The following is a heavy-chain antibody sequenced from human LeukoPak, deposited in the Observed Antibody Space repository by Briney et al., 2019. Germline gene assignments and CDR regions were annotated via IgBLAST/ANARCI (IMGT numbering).Heavy chain of an antibody. CDR3: ARTAMVMDYFDY. CDR1: GFTFSNYA. J-gene: IGHJ4*02. CDR2: IIIVVGTT. Sequence: PGGSLRLSCAASGFTFSNYAMSWVRQAPGKGLEWVSSIIIVVGTTYYADSVKGRFTIFRDNSKNTLYLQMNSLRAEDTAVYYCARTAMVMDYFDYWGQGTLVTVSS. V-gene: IGHV3-23*01. D-gene: IGHD5-18*01.